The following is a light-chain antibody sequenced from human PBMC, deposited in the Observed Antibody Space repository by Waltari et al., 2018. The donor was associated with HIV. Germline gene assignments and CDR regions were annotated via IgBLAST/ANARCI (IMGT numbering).Light chain of an antibody. CDR2: DVS. J-gene: IGLJ1*01. CDR3: SSYTTTSTLYV. Sequence: QSTLTQPPSLSGSPAQSVTISCTGLRCDFAVYNYFSWYQQHPGKAPKLLIYDVSNRPSGVSHRFSGSKSANTASLTISGLQAEDEADYYCSSYTTTSTLYVFGTGTKVTV. CDR1: RCDFAVYNY. V-gene: IGLV2-14*03.